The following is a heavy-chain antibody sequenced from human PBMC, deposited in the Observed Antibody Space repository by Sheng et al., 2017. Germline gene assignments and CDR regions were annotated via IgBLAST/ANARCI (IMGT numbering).Heavy chain of an antibody. CDR1: GGSISSYY. CDR3: ARESGVRGPFDY. J-gene: IGHJ4*02. V-gene: IGHV4-59*01. Sequence: QVQLQESGPGLVKPSETLSLTCTVSGGSISSYYWSWVRQPPGKGLEWIGYIYYSGSTNYNPSLKSRVTISIDTSKNQFSLKLSSVTAADTAIYYCARESGVRGPFDYWGQGTLVTVSS. D-gene: IGHD3-10*02. CDR2: IYYSGST.